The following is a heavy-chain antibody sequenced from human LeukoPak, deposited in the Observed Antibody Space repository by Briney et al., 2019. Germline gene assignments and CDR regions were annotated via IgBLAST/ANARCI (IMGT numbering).Heavy chain of an antibody. CDR3: ARDAAAMVPYYFDY. Sequence: ASVKVSCKASGYTFTSYAMHWVRQAPGQRLEWMGWINAGNGNTKYSQKFQGRVTITRDTSASTAYMELSSLRSEDTAVYYCARDAAAMVPYYFDYWGQGTLVTVSS. V-gene: IGHV1-3*01. D-gene: IGHD5-18*01. CDR2: INAGNGNT. CDR1: GYTFTSYA. J-gene: IGHJ4*02.